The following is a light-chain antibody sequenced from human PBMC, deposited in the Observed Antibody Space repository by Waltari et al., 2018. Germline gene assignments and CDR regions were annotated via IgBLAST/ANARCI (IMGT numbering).Light chain of an antibody. Sequence: EIVLTQSPATLSLSPGERATLSCRASQSVSSSYLAWYQQKPGLAPRLLIYDASSRATGMPDRFSGSGSGTDVTLTISRLEPEDFAVYYWQQYGSSPMYTFGQGTKLEIK. V-gene: IGKV3D-20*01. CDR3: QQYGSSPMYT. CDR1: QSVSSSY. J-gene: IGKJ2*01. CDR2: DAS.